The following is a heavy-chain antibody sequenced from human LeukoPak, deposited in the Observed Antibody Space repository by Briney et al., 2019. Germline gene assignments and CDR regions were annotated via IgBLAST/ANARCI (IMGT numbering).Heavy chain of an antibody. J-gene: IGHJ2*01. D-gene: IGHD6-13*01. Sequence: SETLSLTCSVSGGSIRSSYWSWIRQPPGKGLEWIGDNYYTGTTNYEPSLKSRVTISADTSRNLFSLKLRSVTAADTAVYYCSRVSMAATGGTGTGDWYFDLWGRGTLVTVSS. CDR2: NYYTGTT. CDR1: GGSIRSSY. V-gene: IGHV4-59*01. CDR3: SRVSMAATGGTGTGDWYFDL.